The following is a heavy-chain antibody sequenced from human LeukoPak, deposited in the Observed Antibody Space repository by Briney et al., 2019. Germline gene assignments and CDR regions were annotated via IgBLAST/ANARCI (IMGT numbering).Heavy chain of an antibody. J-gene: IGHJ4*02. CDR2: INHSGSA. CDR3: ARTNGRAGFDY. CDR1: GGSFSGYY. Sequence: SETLSLTCAVYGGSFSGYYWSWIRQPPGKGLEWIGEINHSGSANYNPSLKSRVTISVDTSKNQFSLKLSSVTAADTAVYYCARTNGRAGFDYWGQGTLVTVSS. V-gene: IGHV4-34*01. D-gene: IGHD2-8*01.